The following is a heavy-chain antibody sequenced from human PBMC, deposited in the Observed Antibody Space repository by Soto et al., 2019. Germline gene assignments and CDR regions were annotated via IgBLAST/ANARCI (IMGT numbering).Heavy chain of an antibody. CDR2: ISGSGGST. Sequence: GGSLRLSCAASGFTFSSYAMSWVRQAPGKGLEWVSAISGSGGSTYYADSVKGRFTISRDNSKNTLYLRMNSLRAEDTAVYYCAKGGDSSGYWDAFDIWGQGTMVTVSS. CDR3: AKGGDSSGYWDAFDI. J-gene: IGHJ3*02. D-gene: IGHD3-22*01. V-gene: IGHV3-23*01. CDR1: GFTFSSYA.